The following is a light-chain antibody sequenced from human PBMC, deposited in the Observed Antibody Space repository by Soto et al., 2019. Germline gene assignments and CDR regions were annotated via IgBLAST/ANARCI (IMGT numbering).Light chain of an antibody. CDR1: SSNIAINT. CDR2: INN. CDR3: AAWDDSVNGWV. J-gene: IGLJ3*02. Sequence: QSVLTQPPSASGAPGQWVTISCSGGSSNIAINTVNWYLQLPGTAPKLLIYINNQRPSGVSDQFSGSKSGTSASLAITGLQSEDEGDYYCAAWDDSVNGWVFGGGTKLTVL. V-gene: IGLV1-44*01.